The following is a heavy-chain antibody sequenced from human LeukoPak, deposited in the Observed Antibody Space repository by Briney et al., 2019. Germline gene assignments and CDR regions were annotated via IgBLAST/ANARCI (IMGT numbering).Heavy chain of an antibody. CDR3: ARAEQWLATVT. V-gene: IGHV3-30*02. CDR2: IQYGGSKN. CDR1: GITFSSYG. Sequence: GGSLRLSCATSGITFSSYGMHWVRQAPGKGLEWVAFIQYGGSKNFHADSVKGRFTISRDNSKNSLYLQMNSLRAEDTAVYYCARAEQWLATVTWGQGTLVTVSS. D-gene: IGHD6-19*01. J-gene: IGHJ4*02.